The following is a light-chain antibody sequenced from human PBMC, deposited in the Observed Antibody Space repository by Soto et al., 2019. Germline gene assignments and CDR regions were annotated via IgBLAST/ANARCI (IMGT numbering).Light chain of an antibody. J-gene: IGLJ1*01. CDR3: QSYDSSLLGSEV. CDR1: SSNIGAGYD. CDR2: GNG. Sequence: QSVLTQPPSVSGAPGQRVTISCTGSSSNIGAGYDVHWYQQLPGTAPKLLIYGNGNRPSGVPDRFSCSKSGTSASLAITGLQAEDEADYYYQSYDSSLLGSEVFGTGTKLTVL. V-gene: IGLV1-40*01.